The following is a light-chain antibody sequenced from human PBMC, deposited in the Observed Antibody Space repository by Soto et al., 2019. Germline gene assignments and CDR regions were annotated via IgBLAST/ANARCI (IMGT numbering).Light chain of an antibody. Sequence: DIQMTQSPSTLSASVGDRVTITCRASQSISNWLAWYQQKPGKAPKFLIYDASSLESGVPSRFSGSGSWTEFTLTISSLQPDDFATYYCQQYYSYSTTFGPGTKVDIK. CDR3: QQYYSYSTT. J-gene: IGKJ3*01. V-gene: IGKV1-5*01. CDR2: DAS. CDR1: QSISNW.